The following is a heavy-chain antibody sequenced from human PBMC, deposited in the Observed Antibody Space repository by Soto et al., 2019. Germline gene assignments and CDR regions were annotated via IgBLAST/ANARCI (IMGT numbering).Heavy chain of an antibody. V-gene: IGHV5-51*01. CDR3: ARTPKGYYYDSSGYYQNWFDP. D-gene: IGHD3-22*01. CDR2: IYPGDSDT. Sequence: GESLKISCKGSGYSFTSYWIGWGRQMPGKGLEWMGIIYPGDSDTRYSPSFQGKVTISADKSISTAYLQWSSLKASDTAMYYCARTPKGYYYDSSGYYQNWFDPWGQGTLVTVSS. CDR1: GYSFTSYW. J-gene: IGHJ5*02.